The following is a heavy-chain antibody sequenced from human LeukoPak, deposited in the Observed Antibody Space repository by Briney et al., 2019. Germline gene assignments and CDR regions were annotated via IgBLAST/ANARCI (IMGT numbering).Heavy chain of an antibody. V-gene: IGHV3-48*03. CDR2: ISSSGSTI. J-gene: IGHJ4*02. Sequence: GGSLRLSCAASGFTFSSYEMNWVRQAPGKGLEWVSYISSSGSTIYYADSVKGRFTISRDNAKNSLYLQMNSLRAEDTAVYYCARDDYDILTGYYQWGYYFDYWGQGTLVTVSS. D-gene: IGHD3-9*01. CDR3: ARDDYDILTGYYQWGYYFDY. CDR1: GFTFSSYE.